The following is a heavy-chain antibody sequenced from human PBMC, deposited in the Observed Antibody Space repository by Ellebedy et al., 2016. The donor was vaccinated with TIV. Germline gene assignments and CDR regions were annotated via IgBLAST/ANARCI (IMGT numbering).Heavy chain of an antibody. V-gene: IGHV3-11*01. D-gene: IGHD2-2*01. CDR2: IRNSGSTI. CDR1: GFIFSDYY. CDR3: ARDARFIDQQHNWFDP. Sequence: GESLKISCAASGFIFSDYYMIWIRQAPGKGLEWGSYIRNSGSTIYYADSVKGRFTISRDNAKNSLSLLMNSLRAEDTAVYYCARDARFIDQQHNWFDPWGQGTLVTVSS. J-gene: IGHJ5*02.